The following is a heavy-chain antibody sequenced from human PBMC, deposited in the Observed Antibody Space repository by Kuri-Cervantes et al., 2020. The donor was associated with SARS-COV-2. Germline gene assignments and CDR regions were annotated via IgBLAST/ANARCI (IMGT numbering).Heavy chain of an antibody. CDR3: ARDGYNFRFDY. D-gene: IGHD5-24*01. CDR1: ETTFPNYD. J-gene: IGHJ4*02. CDR2: VKTDSGNT. V-gene: IGHV1-8*01. Sequence: ASVKVSCKAPETTFPNYDINWVRQATGQGLEWMGMVKTDSGNTLYAQIFQGRVTMTRDISTATAYMELSSLRSEDTAVYYCARDGYNFRFDYWGQGTLVTVSS.